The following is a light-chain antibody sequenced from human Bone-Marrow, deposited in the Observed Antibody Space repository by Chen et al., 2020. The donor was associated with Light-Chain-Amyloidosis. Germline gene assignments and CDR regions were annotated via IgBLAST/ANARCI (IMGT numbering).Light chain of an antibody. Sequence: SYVLTQPSSVSVAPGQTATIACGGNNIGSTSVHWYQQTPGQAPLLVVYDDSDRPSGIPERLSGSNSGNTATLTISGVEAEDEADYYCQVWDRGSDRPVFGGGTKLTVL. CDR1: NIGSTS. V-gene: IGLV3-21*02. J-gene: IGLJ3*02. CDR2: DDS. CDR3: QVWDRGSDRPV.